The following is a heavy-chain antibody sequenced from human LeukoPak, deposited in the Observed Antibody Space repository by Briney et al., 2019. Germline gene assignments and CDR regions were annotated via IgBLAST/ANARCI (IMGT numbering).Heavy chain of an antibody. Sequence: GGSLRLSCATTGFNFHRYTIHWVRQAPGKGLEWVSLAGWAGGTTYYSDSVRGRFTISRDSGRNSVYLQMNSLTTDDTAFYFCAKELDTMFFDYWGQGALVTVSS. CDR2: AGWAGGTT. CDR1: GFNFHRYT. CDR3: AKELDTMFFDY. V-gene: IGHV3-43*01. J-gene: IGHJ4*02. D-gene: IGHD3-10*02.